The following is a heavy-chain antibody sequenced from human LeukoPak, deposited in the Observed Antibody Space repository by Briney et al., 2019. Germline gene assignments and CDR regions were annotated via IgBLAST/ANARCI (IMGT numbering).Heavy chain of an antibody. CDR3: AKDYGGNRVRYMDV. V-gene: IGHV3-30*02. CDR2: IRYDGSNK. CDR1: GFTFSSYG. D-gene: IGHD4-23*01. Sequence: PGGSLRLSCAASGFTFSSYGMHWVRQAPGKGLEWVAFIRYDGSNKYYADSVKGRFTISRDNSKNTLYLQMNSLRAEDTAVYYCAKDYGGNRVRYMDVWGKGTTVTVSS. J-gene: IGHJ6*03.